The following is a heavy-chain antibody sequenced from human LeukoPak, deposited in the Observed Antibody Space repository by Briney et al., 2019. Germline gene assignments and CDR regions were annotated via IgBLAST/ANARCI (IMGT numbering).Heavy chain of an antibody. Sequence: SGGSLRLSCAASGFTFSSYGMHWVRQAPGKGLEWVAVISYDGSNKYYADSVKGRFTISRDNSKNTLYLKMNSLRAEDTAVYYCARDGRESLFVVVTAMFNWGQGTLVTVSS. CDR1: GFTFSSYG. D-gene: IGHD2-21*02. CDR2: ISYDGSNK. CDR3: ARDGRESLFVVVTAMFN. V-gene: IGHV3-30*19. J-gene: IGHJ4*02.